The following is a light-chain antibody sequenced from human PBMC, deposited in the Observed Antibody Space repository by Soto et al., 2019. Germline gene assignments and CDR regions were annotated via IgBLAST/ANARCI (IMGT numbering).Light chain of an antibody. J-gene: IGLJ1*01. CDR2: EVS. CDR3: SSFTTISTYV. Sequence: QSALTQPASVSGSPGQSITISCTGTSSDVGGYNYVSWYQQHPGKAPKLMIYEVSNRPSGVSNRFSASKSGNTASLTISGLQAEDEADYYCSSFTTISTYVFGTGTQLTVL. V-gene: IGLV2-14*01. CDR1: SSDVGGYNY.